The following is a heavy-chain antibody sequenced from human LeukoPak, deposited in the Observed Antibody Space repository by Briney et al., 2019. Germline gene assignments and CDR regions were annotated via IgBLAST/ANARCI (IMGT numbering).Heavy chain of an antibody. CDR2: IYYSGST. D-gene: IGHD6-13*01. Sequence: SETLSLTCTVSGDSISSSAYYWGWIRQPPGKGLEWIGSIYYSGSTYYNPSLKSRVTISVDTSKNQFSLKLSSVTAADTAVYYCARHEFWQQGGGGNWFDPWGQGTLVAVSS. CDR1: GDSISSSAYY. CDR3: ARHEFWQQGGGGNWFDP. J-gene: IGHJ5*02. V-gene: IGHV4-39*01.